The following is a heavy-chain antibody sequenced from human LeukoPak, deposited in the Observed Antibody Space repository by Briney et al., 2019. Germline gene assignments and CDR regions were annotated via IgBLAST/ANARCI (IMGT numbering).Heavy chain of an antibody. CDR1: GFTFSSYA. CDR3: ARDIVYYEFITMIVVVTEPYYYYGMDV. CDR2: ISGSGGST. Sequence: PGGSLRLSCAASGFTFSSYAMSWVRQAPGKGLEWVSAISGSGGSTYYADSVKGRFTISRDNAKNSLYLQMNSLRAEDTAVYYCARDIVYYEFITMIVVVTEPYYYYGMDVWGQGTTVTVSS. V-gene: IGHV3-23*01. D-gene: IGHD3-22*01. J-gene: IGHJ6*02.